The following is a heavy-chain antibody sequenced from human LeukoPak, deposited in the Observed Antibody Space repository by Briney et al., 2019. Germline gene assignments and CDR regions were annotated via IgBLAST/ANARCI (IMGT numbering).Heavy chain of an antibody. CDR3: ANPGGYGDS. V-gene: IGHV3-9*01. CDR2: ISWNSGSI. J-gene: IGHJ4*02. CDR1: GFTFDDYA. Sequence: GGSLRLSCAPFGFTFDDYAMHWVRQAPGKSLEWVSGISWNSGSIGYADSVKGRFTISRDNSKNTLYLQMNSLRAEDTAVYYCANPGGYGDSWGQGTLVTVSS. D-gene: IGHD4-17*01.